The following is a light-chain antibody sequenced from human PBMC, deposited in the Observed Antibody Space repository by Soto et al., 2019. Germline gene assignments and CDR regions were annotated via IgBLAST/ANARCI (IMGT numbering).Light chain of an antibody. Sequence: QSVLTQPASVSGSPGQSITISGTGTSSDVGGYKHVSWYQHHPGKAPILMIYEVSNRPSGVTNRFSGSKSGYTASLTISGLQAEDESDYYCNSQRSSGTRVFGTGTKLTVL. CDR2: EVS. V-gene: IGLV2-14*01. CDR1: SSDVGGYKH. J-gene: IGLJ1*01. CDR3: NSQRSSGTRV.